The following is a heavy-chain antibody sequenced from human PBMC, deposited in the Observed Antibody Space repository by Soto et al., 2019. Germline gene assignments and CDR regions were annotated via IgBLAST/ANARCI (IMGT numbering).Heavy chain of an antibody. J-gene: IGHJ2*01. CDR2: IYYSGST. D-gene: IGHD1-1*01. Sequence: SETLSLTCTVSGGSISSGGYYWSWIRQHPGKGLEWIGYIYYSGSTYYNPSLKSRVTISVDTSKNQFSLKLSSVTAADTAVYYCVLGPENEKWYFDLWGRGTLVTVSS. CDR3: VLGPENEKWYFDL. CDR1: GGSISSGGYY. V-gene: IGHV4-31*03.